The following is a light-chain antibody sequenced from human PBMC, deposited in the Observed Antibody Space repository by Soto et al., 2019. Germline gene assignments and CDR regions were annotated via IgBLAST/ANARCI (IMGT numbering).Light chain of an antibody. CDR1: KSIVTY. Sequence: DIQMTQSPASLSASVGDRVTITCRASKSIVTYSNWYLQQPLKAPKLLXYAASNLQTGVPSRFRGSGSGTDFTLTISSLQHEDFAHYFCQQSYSPHPWTFGQGTKVDIK. CDR2: AAS. J-gene: IGKJ1*01. V-gene: IGKV1-39*01. CDR3: QQSYSPHPWT.